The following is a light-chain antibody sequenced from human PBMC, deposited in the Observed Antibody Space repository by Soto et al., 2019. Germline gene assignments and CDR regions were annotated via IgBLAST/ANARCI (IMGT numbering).Light chain of an antibody. CDR2: EVS. J-gene: IGLJ1*01. CDR3: SSYTSSSTYV. V-gene: IGLV2-18*02. Sequence: QSALTQPPSVSGSPGQSVAISCTGTSSDVGSYNRVSWYQQPPGTAPKLLIYEVSDRPSGVPDRFSGSKSGNTASLPISGLQAEYEADYYCSSYTSSSTYVFGTGTKLTVL. CDR1: SSDVGSYNR.